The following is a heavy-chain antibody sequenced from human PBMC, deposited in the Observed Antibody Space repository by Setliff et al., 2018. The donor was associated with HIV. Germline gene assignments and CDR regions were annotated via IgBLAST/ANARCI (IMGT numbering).Heavy chain of an antibody. CDR2: ISAYNGNK. CDR1: GYTFSNHT. V-gene: IGHV1-18*01. D-gene: IGHD2-2*01. CDR3: ARDSCTGTSCNVFDY. J-gene: IGHJ4*02. Sequence: ASVKVSCKASGYTFSNHTIHWVRQAPGKRPEWMGWISAYNGNKNYAQKLQGRVTVTADTSTSTAYMELRSLRSDDTAVYYCARDSCTGTSCNVFDYWGQGTLVTVSS.